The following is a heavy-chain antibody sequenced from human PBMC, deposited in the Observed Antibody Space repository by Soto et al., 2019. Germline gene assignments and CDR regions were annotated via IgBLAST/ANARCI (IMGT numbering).Heavy chain of an antibody. Sequence: QVQLVQSGAEVKKPGASVKVSCKASGYTFTSYYMHWVRQAPGQGLEWMGIINPSGGSTSYAQKFQGRVTMTRDTSTSTVYMELSSLRSEDTAVYYCARVPAGIAAAGGYAFDIWGQGTMVTVSS. J-gene: IGHJ3*02. CDR2: INPSGGST. D-gene: IGHD6-13*01. V-gene: IGHV1-46*01. CDR3: ARVPAGIAAAGGYAFDI. CDR1: GYTFTSYY.